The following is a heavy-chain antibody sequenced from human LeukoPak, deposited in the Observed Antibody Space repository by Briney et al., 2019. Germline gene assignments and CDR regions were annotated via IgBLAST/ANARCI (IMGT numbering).Heavy chain of an antibody. CDR1: GFTFDDYA. CDR3: AKDKDYDILTGPSFDY. Sequence: GGSLRLSCAASGFTFDDYAMHWVRQAPGKGLEWVSGISWNSGSIGYADSVKGRFTISRDNAKNSLYLQMNSLRAEDTALYYCAKDKDYDILTGPSFDYWGQGTLVTVSS. CDR2: ISWNSGSI. J-gene: IGHJ4*02. V-gene: IGHV3-9*01. D-gene: IGHD3-9*01.